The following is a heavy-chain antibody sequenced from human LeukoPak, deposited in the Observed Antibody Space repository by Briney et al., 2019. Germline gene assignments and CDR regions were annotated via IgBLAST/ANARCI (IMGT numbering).Heavy chain of an antibody. V-gene: IGHV3-33*01. CDR1: GFTFSSYG. CDR3: ARSGGQWLQDHWFDP. Sequence: GGSLRLSCAASGFTFSSYGMPGVRQAPGKGLEWVAVIWCDGSNKYYADSVKGRFTISRDNSKNTLYLQMNSLRAEDTAVYYCARSGGQWLQDHWFDPWGQGTLVTVSS. CDR2: IWCDGSNK. D-gene: IGHD6-19*01. J-gene: IGHJ5*02.